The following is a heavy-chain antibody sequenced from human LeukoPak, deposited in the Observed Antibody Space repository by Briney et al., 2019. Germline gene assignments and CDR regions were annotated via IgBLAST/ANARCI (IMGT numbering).Heavy chain of an antibody. J-gene: IGHJ4*02. D-gene: IGHD3-10*01. CDR2: ISTYNGKR. Sequence: ASVKVSCKASGYAFTSYGIGWVRQAPGQGLEWMGWISTYNGKRNYAQKFQDRDTMTTDTSTSTAYMELRSLRSDDTAVYYCARDNSINIVRFWGQGTLVTVSS. CDR3: ARDNSINIVRF. CDR1: GYAFTSYG. V-gene: IGHV1-18*01.